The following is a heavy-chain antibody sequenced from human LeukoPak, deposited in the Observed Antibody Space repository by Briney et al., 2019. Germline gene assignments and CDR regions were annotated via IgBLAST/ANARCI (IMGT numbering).Heavy chain of an antibody. V-gene: IGHV3-15*01. Sequence: GGSLRLSCAASGFTFSNAWMSWVRQAPGKGLEWVGRIKSKTDGGTTDYAAPVKGRFTISRDNSKNTLYLQMNSLRAEDTAVYYCARSSTVTTFDPTHLVYYYYGMDVWGQGTTVTVSS. CDR2: IKSKTDGGTT. D-gene: IGHD4-11*01. J-gene: IGHJ6*02. CDR1: GFTFSNAW. CDR3: ARSSTVTTFDPTHLVYYYYGMDV.